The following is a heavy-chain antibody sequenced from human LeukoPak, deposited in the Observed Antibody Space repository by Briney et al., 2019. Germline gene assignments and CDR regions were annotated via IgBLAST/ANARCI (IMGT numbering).Heavy chain of an antibody. CDR1: GGSISSGGYS. V-gene: IGHV4-30-2*01. Sequence: SETLSLTCAVSGGSISSGGYSWSWIRQPPGKGLEWIGYIYHSGSTYYNPSLKSRVTISVDRSKNQFSLKLSSMTAADTAVYYCAETEEGYWGQGTLVTVSS. J-gene: IGHJ4*02. CDR2: IYHSGST. CDR3: AETEEGY.